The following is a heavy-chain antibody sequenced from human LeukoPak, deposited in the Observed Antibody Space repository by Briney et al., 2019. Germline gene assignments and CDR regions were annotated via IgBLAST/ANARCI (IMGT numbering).Heavy chain of an antibody. V-gene: IGHV1-2*02. CDR3: ARGTSGSYYQSLDY. J-gene: IGHJ4*02. D-gene: IGHD1-26*01. Sequence: GASVKVSCKASGYTFTGYYMHWVRQAPGQGLERMGWIYPNSGGTNYAQKFQGRVTMTRDTSISTAYMELSRLRSDDTAVYYCARGTSGSYYQSLDYWGQGTLVTVSS. CDR1: GYTFTGYY. CDR2: IYPNSGGT.